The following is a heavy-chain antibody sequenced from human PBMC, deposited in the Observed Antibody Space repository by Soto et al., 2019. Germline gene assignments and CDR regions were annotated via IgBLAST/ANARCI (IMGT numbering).Heavy chain of an antibody. CDR3: ARDQAADPSYFDY. D-gene: IGHD6-25*01. J-gene: IGHJ4*02. CDR2: IYYSGST. V-gene: IGHV4-59*01. CDR1: GGSISSYY. Sequence: LTCTVSGGSISSYYWSWIRQPPGKGLEWIGYIYYSGSTNYNPSLKSRVTISVDTSKNQFSLKLSSVTAADTAVYYCARDQAADPSYFDYWGQGTLVTVSS.